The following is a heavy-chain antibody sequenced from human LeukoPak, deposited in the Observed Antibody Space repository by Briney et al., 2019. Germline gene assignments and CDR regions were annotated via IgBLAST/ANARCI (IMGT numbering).Heavy chain of an antibody. D-gene: IGHD3-3*01. J-gene: IGHJ4*02. CDR1: GFTFSTDA. CDR2: ISNSGGST. Sequence: GGSLRLSCAASGFTFSTDAMSWVRQAPGKGLEWVSAISNSGGSTYYADSVKGRFTISRDNSKNRLYLQMNSLRAEDTAVYYCAKDVALYDFWGGSYDYGGQGTRVTVS. CDR3: AKDVALYDFWGGSYDY. V-gene: IGHV3-23*01.